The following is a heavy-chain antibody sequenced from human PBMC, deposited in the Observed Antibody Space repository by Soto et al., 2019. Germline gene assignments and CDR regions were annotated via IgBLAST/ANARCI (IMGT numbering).Heavy chain of an antibody. D-gene: IGHD2-2*01. CDR1: GFSLTTGRMG. Sequence: QVTLKESGPVLVKPTETLTLTCTVSGFSLTTGRMGVSWIRQPPEKALEWLAHIFSDAERSYSTSMQSRLTSSKDTSGSQVVLSMTNVDPVDTGTYYCVRMNADSYQFYYAMDVWGHGTTVTVSS. J-gene: IGHJ6*02. CDR2: IFSDAER. CDR3: VRMNADSYQFYYAMDV. V-gene: IGHV2-26*01.